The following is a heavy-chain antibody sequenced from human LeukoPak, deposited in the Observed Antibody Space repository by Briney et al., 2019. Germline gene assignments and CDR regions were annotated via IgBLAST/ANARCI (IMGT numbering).Heavy chain of an antibody. CDR3: AKDRSIAARPAFDY. CDR1: GFTFSDYT. CDR2: ISGSGGST. Sequence: GGSLRLSCAASGFTFSDYTMSWVRQAPGKGLEWVSTISGSGGSTYYADSVKGRFTISRDNSKNTLYLQMNSLRAEDTAVYYCAKDRSIAARPAFDYWGQGTLVTVSS. D-gene: IGHD6-6*01. V-gene: IGHV3-23*01. J-gene: IGHJ4*02.